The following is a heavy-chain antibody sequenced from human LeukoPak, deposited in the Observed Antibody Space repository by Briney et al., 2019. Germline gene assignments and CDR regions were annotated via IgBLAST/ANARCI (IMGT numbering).Heavy chain of an antibody. Sequence: PGGSLRLSCAASGFTFSSYAMSWVRQAPGKGLEWVSAISGSGGSTYYADSVKGRFTISRDNSKNTLYLQMNSLRAEATAVYYCAKGTVVVAATLWFDPWGQGTLVTVSS. CDR3: AKGTVVVAATLWFDP. V-gene: IGHV3-23*01. J-gene: IGHJ5*02. CDR2: ISGSGGST. CDR1: GFTFSSYA. D-gene: IGHD2-15*01.